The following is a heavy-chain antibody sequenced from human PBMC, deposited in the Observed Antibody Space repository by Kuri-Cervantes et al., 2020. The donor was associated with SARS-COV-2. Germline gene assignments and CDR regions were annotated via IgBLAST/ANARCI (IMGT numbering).Heavy chain of an antibody. V-gene: IGHV1-69*13. CDR1: GGTFSSYA. D-gene: IGHD6-13*01. Sequence: SVKVSCKASGGTFSSYAISWVRQAPGQGLEWMGGIIPIFGTANYAQKFQGRVTITADESTSTAYMELSSLRSEDTAVYYCARDGGLERRGIAAAGIGYFDYWGQGTLVTVSS. CDR2: IIPIFGTA. J-gene: IGHJ4*02. CDR3: ARDGGLERRGIAAAGIGYFDY.